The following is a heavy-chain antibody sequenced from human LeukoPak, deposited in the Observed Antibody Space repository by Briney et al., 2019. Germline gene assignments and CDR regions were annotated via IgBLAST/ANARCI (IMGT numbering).Heavy chain of an antibody. Sequence: PSETLSLTCTVSGGSINTYYWSWIRQPAGKGLEWIGRIYSTGITTYNPSLKGRVTMSVDTSKNQFSLKLSSVTAADTAVYYCARLLRGAVDYWGQGTLVTVSS. V-gene: IGHV4-4*07. J-gene: IGHJ4*02. CDR1: GGSINTYY. CDR2: IYSTGIT. D-gene: IGHD2-15*01. CDR3: ARLLRGAVDY.